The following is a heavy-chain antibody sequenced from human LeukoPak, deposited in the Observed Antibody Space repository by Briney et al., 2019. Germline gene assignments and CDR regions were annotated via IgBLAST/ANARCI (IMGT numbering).Heavy chain of an antibody. Sequence: SETLSLTCAVYGGSFSGYYWSWIRQPPGKGLEWIGSIYHSGSTYYNPSLKSRVTISVDTSKNQFSLKLSSVTAADTAVYYCARGGYGDYDWFDPWGQGTLVTVSS. CDR1: GGSFSGYY. J-gene: IGHJ5*02. CDR3: ARGGYGDYDWFDP. D-gene: IGHD4-17*01. V-gene: IGHV4-34*01. CDR2: IYHSGST.